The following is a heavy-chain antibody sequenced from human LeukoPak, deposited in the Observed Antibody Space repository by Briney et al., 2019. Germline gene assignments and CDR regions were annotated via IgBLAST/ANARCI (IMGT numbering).Heavy chain of an antibody. CDR2: IYFSGST. CDR1: GGSIRSYY. D-gene: IGHD6-13*01. Sequence: SETLSLTCTVSGGSIRSYYWSWVRQPAGKGLEWIGRIYFSGSTNYSPSLKSRVTLSIDTSNSQFLLNLHSVTAADTAVYYCARSSSSSSYTTFDIWGQGTMVTVSS. J-gene: IGHJ3*02. V-gene: IGHV4-4*07. CDR3: ARSSSSSSYTTFDI.